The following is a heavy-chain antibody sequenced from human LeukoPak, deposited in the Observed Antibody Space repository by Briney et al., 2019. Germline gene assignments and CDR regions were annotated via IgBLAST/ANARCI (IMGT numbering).Heavy chain of an antibody. CDR3: AKPTVAGTGIFDY. V-gene: IGHV3-23*01. J-gene: IGHJ4*02. CDR1: GFTFSSYA. CDR2: ISGSGGST. Sequence: PGGSLRLSCAASGFTFSSYAMSWVRQAPGKGLEWVSAISGSGGSTYYADSVKGRFTISRDNSKNTLYLQMNSLRAEDTAVYHCAKPTVAGTGIFDYWGQGTLVTVSS. D-gene: IGHD6-19*01.